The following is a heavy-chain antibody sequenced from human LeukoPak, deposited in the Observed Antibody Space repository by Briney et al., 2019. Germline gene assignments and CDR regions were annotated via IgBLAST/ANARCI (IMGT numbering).Heavy chain of an antibody. D-gene: IGHD5-12*01. Sequence: GGSLRLSCAASGFTFSTNYMSWVRQAPGKGLEWVSVISSGGTPYYADSVKGRFTISRDSSENTLYLQMHSLRAEGTAVYYCARGGAGYAFDYWSQGTLVTVSS. J-gene: IGHJ4*02. CDR1: GFTFSTNY. CDR3: ARGGAGYAFDY. V-gene: IGHV3-66*02. CDR2: ISSGGTP.